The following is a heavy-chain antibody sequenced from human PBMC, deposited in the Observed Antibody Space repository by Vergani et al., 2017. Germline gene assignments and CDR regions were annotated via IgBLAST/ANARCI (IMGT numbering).Heavy chain of an antibody. D-gene: IGHD6-13*01. V-gene: IGHV1-46*01. CDR3: ASQIAAAGRGYYYYGMDV. CDR2: INPSGGST. Sequence: QVQLVQSGAEVKKPGASVKVSCKASGYTFTSYYMHWVRQAPGQGLEWMGIINPSGGSTSYAQKFQGRVTMTRDTSTSTVYMELSSLRSEDTAVYYCASQIAAAGRGYYYYGMDVWGQGTTVTVSS. J-gene: IGHJ6*02. CDR1: GYTFTSYY.